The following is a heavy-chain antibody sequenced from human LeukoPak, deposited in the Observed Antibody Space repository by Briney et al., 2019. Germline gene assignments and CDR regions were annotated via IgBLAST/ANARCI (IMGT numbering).Heavy chain of an antibody. CDR2: IYSGGST. Sequence: SGGSLRLSCTVSGFIVSSNYMSWVRQPPGKGLEWVSVIYSGGSTYYADSVKGRFTISRDNSKNTLYLQMNSLRAEDTAVYYCAKAGGGYYGSGRRYFDYWGQGTLVTVSS. J-gene: IGHJ4*02. CDR1: GFIVSSNY. CDR3: AKAGGGYYGSGRRYFDY. D-gene: IGHD3-10*01. V-gene: IGHV3-53*01.